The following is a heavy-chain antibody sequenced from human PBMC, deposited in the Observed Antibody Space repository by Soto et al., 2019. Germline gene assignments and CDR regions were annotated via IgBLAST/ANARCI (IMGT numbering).Heavy chain of an antibody. D-gene: IGHD4-17*01. V-gene: IGHV4-4*07. CDR1: GGSISSYY. CDR2: IYTSGST. J-gene: IGHJ4*02. CDR3: ARAPLSYDYGDFLDY. Sequence: LSLTCTVSGGSISSYYWSWIRQPAGKGLEWIGRIYTSGSTNYNPSLKSRVTMSVDTSKNQFSLKLSSVTAADTAVYYCARAPLSYDYGDFLDYWGQGTLVTVSS.